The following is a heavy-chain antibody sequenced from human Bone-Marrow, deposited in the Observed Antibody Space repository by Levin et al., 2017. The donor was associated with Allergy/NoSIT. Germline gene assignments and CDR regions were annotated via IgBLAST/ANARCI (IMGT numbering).Heavy chain of an antibody. Sequence: SETLSLTCTVSGSSISSGYYWGWIRQPPGKGLEWIGNIYHSGSSYYDPSLKSRVAISVDASKNQFSLKLTSVTAADTAVYYCARLQRGYSSEIDYWGQGTLFTVSS. V-gene: IGHV4-38-2*02. CDR2: IYHSGSS. CDR3: ARLQRGYSSEIDY. J-gene: IGHJ4*02. CDR1: GSSISSGYY. D-gene: IGHD5-18*01.